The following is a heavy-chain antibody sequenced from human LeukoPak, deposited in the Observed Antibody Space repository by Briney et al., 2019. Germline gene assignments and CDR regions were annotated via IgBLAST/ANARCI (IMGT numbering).Heavy chain of an antibody. V-gene: IGHV3-7*01. CDR3: ARDRGYFY. CDR1: GFTFSTFW. J-gene: IGHJ4*02. CDR2: IKHDGSEE. D-gene: IGHD5-18*01. Sequence: GGSLRLSCAASGFTFSTFWMSWVRQAPGKGLEWVANIKHDGSEEYYVDSVKGRFTISRDDAKNSLYLQMNSLRAEDTAVYYCARDRGYFYWGQGTLVTVSS.